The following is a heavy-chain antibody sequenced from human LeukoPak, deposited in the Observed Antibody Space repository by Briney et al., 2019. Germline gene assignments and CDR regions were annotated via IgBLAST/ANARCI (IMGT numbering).Heavy chain of an antibody. CDR2: TRNRANGYTT. CDR1: GFTFSDYY. V-gene: IGHV3-72*01. D-gene: IGHD2-15*01. J-gene: IGHJ4*02. CDR3: ARAFCYSGGTCYSDYNDY. Sequence: GGSLRLSCAASGFTFSDYYMDWVRQAPGKGLEWVGRTRNRANGYTTEYAASVEGRLTVSRDNSKNSLFLQMNGLKPEGTAVYFCARAFCYSGGTCYSDYNDYWGQGALVTVSS.